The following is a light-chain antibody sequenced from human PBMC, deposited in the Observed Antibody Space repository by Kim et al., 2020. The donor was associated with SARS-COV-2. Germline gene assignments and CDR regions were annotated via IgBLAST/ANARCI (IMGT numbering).Light chain of an antibody. J-gene: IGLJ2*01. V-gene: IGLV1-44*01. Sequence: GQGVTISCPGSFSNVGRNTVNWWQQFPGTAPKLLIFGYNQRPSGVPARFSGSKSGTSASLAISGLQSEDEADYYCAAWDDNLNGVGFGGGTQLTVL. CDR1: FSNVGRNT. CDR3: AAWDDNLNGVG. CDR2: GYN.